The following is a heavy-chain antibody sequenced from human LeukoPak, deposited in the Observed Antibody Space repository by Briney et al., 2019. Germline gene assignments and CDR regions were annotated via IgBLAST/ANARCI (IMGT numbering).Heavy chain of an antibody. V-gene: IGHV3-7*04. J-gene: IGHJ3*02. CDR3: ARVGFYAFDI. CDR1: GFTFSRYW. Sequence: QPGGSLRLSCAASGFTFSRYWISWVRQAPGKGLEWVANIKQDESEKYYVDSVKGRFSISRDNAKNSLYLQMNSLRAEDTAEYYCARVGFYAFDIWGQGTKVTVSS. CDR2: IKQDESEK. D-gene: IGHD3-3*01.